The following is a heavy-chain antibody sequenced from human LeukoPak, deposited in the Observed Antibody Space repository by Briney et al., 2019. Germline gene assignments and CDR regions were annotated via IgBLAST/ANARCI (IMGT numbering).Heavy chain of an antibody. J-gene: IGHJ3*02. D-gene: IGHD3-10*01. CDR1: GYTFTGYY. CDR2: INPNSGGT. V-gene: IGHV1-2*02. CDR3: ARDLHRYYYGSGRGVGAFDI. Sequence: ASVKVSCKASGYTFTGYYMHWVRQAPGQGLEWMGWINPNSGGTNYAQKLQGRVTMTTDTSTSTAYMELRSLRSDDTAVYYCARDLHRYYYGSGRGVGAFDIWGQGTMVTVSS.